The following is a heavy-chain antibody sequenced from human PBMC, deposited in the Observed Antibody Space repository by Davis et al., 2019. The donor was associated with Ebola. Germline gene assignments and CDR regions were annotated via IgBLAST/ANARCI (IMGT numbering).Heavy chain of an antibody. D-gene: IGHD4-17*01. CDR2: INHSGST. J-gene: IGHJ5*02. Sequence: MPSETLSLTCAVYGGSFSGYYWSWIRQPPGKGLEWIGEINHSGSTNYNPSLKSRVTISVDTSKNQFSLKLSSVTAADTAVYYCARTTDGATDFDPWGQGTLVTVSS. CDR1: GGSFSGYY. CDR3: ARTTDGATDFDP. V-gene: IGHV4-34*01.